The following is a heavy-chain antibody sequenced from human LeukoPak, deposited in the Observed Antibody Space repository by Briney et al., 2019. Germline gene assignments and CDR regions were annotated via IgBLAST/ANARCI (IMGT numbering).Heavy chain of an antibody. V-gene: IGHV3-30*04. Sequence: GRSLRLSCTASGFTFSTYETYWVRQPPGKGLEWVAAISNDGNNKYYADSVRGRFTVTRDNSKNTLYLQMDSLRAEDTAVYYCTRNHNGLAYWGQGTLVTVSS. J-gene: IGHJ4*02. CDR2: ISNDGNNK. CDR3: TRNHNGLAY. D-gene: IGHD3-3*02. CDR1: GFTFSTYE.